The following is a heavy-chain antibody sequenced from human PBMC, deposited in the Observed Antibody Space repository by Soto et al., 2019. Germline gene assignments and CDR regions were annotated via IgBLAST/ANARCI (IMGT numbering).Heavy chain of an antibody. Sequence: GGSLRLSCAASGFTFSSYAMHWVRQAPGKGLEYVSAISSNGGSTYYANSVKGRFTISRDNSKNTLYLQMGSLRAEDMAVYYCATARGDDYIWGTDRTDAFDIWGQGTMVTVSS. CDR3: ATARGDDYIWGTDRTDAFDI. CDR2: ISSNGGST. CDR1: GFTFSSYA. D-gene: IGHD3-16*01. J-gene: IGHJ3*02. V-gene: IGHV3-64*01.